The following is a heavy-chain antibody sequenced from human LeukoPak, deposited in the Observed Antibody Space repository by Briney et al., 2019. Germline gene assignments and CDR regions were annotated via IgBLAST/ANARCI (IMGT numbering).Heavy chain of an antibody. CDR1: GFAVSSNY. Sequence: AGGSLRLSCAASGFAVSSNYMSWVRQAPGKGLEWVSVIYSGGSTYYADSVKGRFTISRDNSKNTLYLQMNSLRAEDTAVYYCARESRGYGYRSSFDYWGQGTLVTVSS. J-gene: IGHJ4*02. CDR2: IYSGGST. CDR3: ARESRGYGYRSSFDY. V-gene: IGHV3-53*01. D-gene: IGHD5-18*01.